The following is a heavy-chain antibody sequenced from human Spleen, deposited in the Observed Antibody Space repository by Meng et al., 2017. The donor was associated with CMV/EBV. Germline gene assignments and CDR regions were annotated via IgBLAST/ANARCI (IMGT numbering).Heavy chain of an antibody. D-gene: IGHD6-19*01. CDR3: ADSSGWYGGDY. V-gene: IGHV3-30-3*01. CDR2: ISYDGSNK. Sequence: QVQLVESGXXXXXPXRSXRLSCAASGFTFSSYAMHWVRQAPGKGLEWVAVISYDGSNKYYADSVKGRFTISRDNSKNTLYLQMNSLRAEDTAVYYCADSSGWYGGDYWGQGTLVTVSS. CDR1: GFTFSSYA. J-gene: IGHJ4*02.